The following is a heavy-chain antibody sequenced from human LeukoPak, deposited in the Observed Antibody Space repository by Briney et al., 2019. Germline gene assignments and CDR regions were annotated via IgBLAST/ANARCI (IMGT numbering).Heavy chain of an antibody. D-gene: IGHD3-9*01. CDR2: INPSGGST. CDR1: GYTFTSYY. CDR3: ARGPRILTGYSKYYYYYYMDV. V-gene: IGHV1-46*01. Sequence: ASVKVSCKASGYTFTSYYMHWVRQAPGQGLEWMGIINPSGGSTSYAQKFQGRVTMTRDMSTSTAYMELSSLRSEDTAVYYCARGPRILTGYSKYYYYYYMDVWGKGTTVTISS. J-gene: IGHJ6*03.